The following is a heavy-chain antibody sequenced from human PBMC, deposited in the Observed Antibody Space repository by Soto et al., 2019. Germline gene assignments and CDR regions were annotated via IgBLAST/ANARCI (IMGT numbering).Heavy chain of an antibody. CDR3: ARGSRATGTIDH. D-gene: IGHD3-10*01. CDR1: GVAIANYY. CDR2: IYTNGKT. Sequence: QGQLQESGPGLVRPSETLSLTCNVSGVAIANYYWNWIRKPAGRTLEWIGRIYTNGKTHYNPSLKSRVTMSIDTSQNQFFLTLNSVTAADTAIYFCARGSRATGTIDHWVLGSFVPVSS. V-gene: IGHV4-4*07. J-gene: IGHJ4*02.